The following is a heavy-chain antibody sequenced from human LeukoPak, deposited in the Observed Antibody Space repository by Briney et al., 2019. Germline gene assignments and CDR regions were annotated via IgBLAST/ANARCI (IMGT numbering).Heavy chain of an antibody. CDR3: ARAYSGSYYVFDY. CDR2: INHSGST. Sequence: PSETLSLTCAVYGGSFSGYYWSWIRQPPGKGLEWIGEINHSGSTNYNPSLKSRVTISVDTSKNQFSLKLSSVTAADTAVYYCARAYSGSYYVFDYWSQGTLVTVSS. D-gene: IGHD1-26*01. CDR1: GGSFSGYY. J-gene: IGHJ4*02. V-gene: IGHV4-34*01.